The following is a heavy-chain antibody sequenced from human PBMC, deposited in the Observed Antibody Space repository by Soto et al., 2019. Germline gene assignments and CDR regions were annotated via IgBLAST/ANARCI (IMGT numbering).Heavy chain of an antibody. J-gene: IGHJ4*02. V-gene: IGHV3-30*03. Sequence: QVQLVESGGGVVQPGRSLRLSCAASGFTFSSYGMHWVRQAPGKGLEWVAGISYDGSNKYYADAVKGRFTISRDNSKNTLYLQMNRLRAEDTAVYYCASSYQWDYWGQGTLVTVSS. CDR1: GFTFSSYG. CDR2: ISYDGSNK. D-gene: IGHD2-8*01. CDR3: ASSYQWDY.